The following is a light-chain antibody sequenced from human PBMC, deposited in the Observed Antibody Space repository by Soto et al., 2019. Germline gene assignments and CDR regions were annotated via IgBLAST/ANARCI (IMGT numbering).Light chain of an antibody. CDR3: QHYHSGHRIA. CDR1: PSVSGSN. V-gene: IGKV3-20*01. CDR2: GAS. J-gene: IGKJ5*01. Sequence: IVLTQSPGTLSLSPGERATLSCRASPSVSGSNLAWYQQKPGQAPRLVIYGASSRATGIPDRFSGSGSGTDFTLTISRLEPEDFALYYCQHYHSGHRIAFGQGTRLEIK.